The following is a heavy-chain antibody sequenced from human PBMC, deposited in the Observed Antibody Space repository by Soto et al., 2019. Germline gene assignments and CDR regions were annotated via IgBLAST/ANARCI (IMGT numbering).Heavy chain of an antibody. D-gene: IGHD6-19*01. J-gene: IGHJ4*02. CDR1: GYTFTSYY. CDR3: ARDVAVAGAHYFDY. CDR2: ISPSDGNT. Sequence: ASVKVSCKASGYTFTSYYMHWVRQAPGQGLEWMGIISPSDGNTSYAQKLQGRVTMTTDTSTSTAYMELRSLRSDDTAVYYCARDVAVAGAHYFDYWGQGTLVTVSS. V-gene: IGHV1-46*01.